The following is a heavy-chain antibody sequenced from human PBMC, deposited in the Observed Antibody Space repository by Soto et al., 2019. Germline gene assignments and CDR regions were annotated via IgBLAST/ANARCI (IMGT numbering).Heavy chain of an antibody. CDR3: ARSIDSSGYYFSNC. CDR2: IHHSGST. J-gene: IGHJ4*02. V-gene: IGHV4-59*01. Sequence: SETLSLTCTVSGGFISNYYWSWIRQSPGKGLEWIGYIHHSGSTNYNPSLKSRVTMSVDTSRNQFSLKLSSVTAADTAVYYRARSIDSSGYYFSNCWGQGTLVTVSS. D-gene: IGHD3-22*01. CDR1: GGFISNYY.